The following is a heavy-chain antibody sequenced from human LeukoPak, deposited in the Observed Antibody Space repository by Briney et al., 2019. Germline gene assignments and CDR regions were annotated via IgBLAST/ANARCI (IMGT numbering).Heavy chain of an antibody. Sequence: ASVKVSCKASGYTFTSYYMHWVRQAPGQGLEWMGIINPSGGSTSYTQKFQGRVTMTRDTSTSTVYMELSSLRSADTAVYYCSSGDHSSSWYRYWGQGTLVTVSS. CDR2: INPSGGST. CDR3: SSGDHSSSWYRY. CDR1: GYTFTSYY. V-gene: IGHV1-46*03. J-gene: IGHJ4*02. D-gene: IGHD6-13*01.